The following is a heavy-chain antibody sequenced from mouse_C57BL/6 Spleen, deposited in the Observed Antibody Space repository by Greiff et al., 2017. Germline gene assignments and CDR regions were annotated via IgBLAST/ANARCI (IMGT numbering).Heavy chain of an antibody. CDR2: IDPSDSYT. D-gene: IGHD1-1*01. CDR1: GYTFTSYW. V-gene: IGHV1-69*01. J-gene: IGHJ2*01. CDR3: ARGGVVPYFGD. Sequence: QVQLQQPGAELVMPGASVKLSCKASGYTFTSYWMHWVKQRPGQGLEWIGEIDPSDSYTNYNQKFKGKSTLTVGKSSSTAYMQLSSLTSEDSAVYYGARGGVVPYFGDWGQGTTLTVSS.